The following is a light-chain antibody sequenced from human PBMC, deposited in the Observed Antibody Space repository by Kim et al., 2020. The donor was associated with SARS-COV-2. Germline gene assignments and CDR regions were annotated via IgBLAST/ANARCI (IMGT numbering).Light chain of an antibody. CDR2: GAS. V-gene: IGKV3-20*01. J-gene: IGKJ2*03. Sequence: LSPGERATLLCMASQSVTGGNLAWYQHKPGQAPRLLIYGASNRATGIPDRFSGRGSGTDFTLTISSLEPEDFALYYCQQFGDSVFSFGQGTKLEI. CDR1: QSVTGGN. CDR3: QQFGDSVFS.